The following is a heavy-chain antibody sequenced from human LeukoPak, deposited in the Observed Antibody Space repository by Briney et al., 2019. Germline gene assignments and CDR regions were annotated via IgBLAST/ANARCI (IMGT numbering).Heavy chain of an antibody. CDR1: GFTFNHAW. V-gene: IGHV3-15*01. CDR2: IKSESDGGTT. Sequence: GGSLRLSCAASGFTFNHAWMSWVRQAPGKGLEWVGRIKSESDGGTTDYAAPVKGRFTISRDDSQNTLYLQMNSLKIDDTAVYYCTTHPPYDFWSGFQGDYFDYWGQGAQVTVSS. D-gene: IGHD3-3*01. J-gene: IGHJ4*02. CDR3: TTHPPYDFWSGFQGDYFDY.